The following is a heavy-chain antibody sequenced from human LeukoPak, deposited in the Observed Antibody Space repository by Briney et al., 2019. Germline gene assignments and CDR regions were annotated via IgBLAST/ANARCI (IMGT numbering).Heavy chain of an antibody. D-gene: IGHD6-13*01. J-gene: IGHJ6*02. CDR1: NYTFTSHG. V-gene: IGHV1-18*01. Sequence: ASVKVSCKASNYTFTSHGINWVRQAPGQGREWMDWISAYNGNTNYAQTFQGRVIMTTEISTTTAYMEVASLRSDDTAVYYCARDRKSAAGTSRYYYYGMDVWGQGTTVTVSS. CDR2: ISAYNGNT. CDR3: ARDRKSAAGTSRYYYYGMDV.